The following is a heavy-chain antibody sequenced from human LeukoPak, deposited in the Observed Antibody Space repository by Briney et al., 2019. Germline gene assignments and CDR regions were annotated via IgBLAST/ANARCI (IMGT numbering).Heavy chain of an antibody. J-gene: IGHJ4*02. Sequence: PGRSLRLSCAASGFTFSSYGMHWVRQAPGKGLEWVAVIWYDGSNKYYADSVKGRFTISRDNSKNTLYLQMNSLRAEDTAVYYCARGIWSSHKADYYLDHWGQGTLVTVSS. V-gene: IGHV3-33*01. CDR2: IWYDGSNK. CDR1: GFTFSSYG. CDR3: ARGIWSSHKADYYLDH. D-gene: IGHD3-3*01.